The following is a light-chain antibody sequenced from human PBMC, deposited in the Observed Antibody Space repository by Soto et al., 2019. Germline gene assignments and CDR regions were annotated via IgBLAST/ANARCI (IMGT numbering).Light chain of an antibody. Sequence: AIEMTQSPSSLSASVGDRVTITCRASQGIGSDLAWYQQRPGKAPKLLIYAVSILQNGVPSRFSGSGSGTDFTLTISSLQPEDFATYYCLQDYNNLTLGGGTKVEIK. CDR3: LQDYNNLT. J-gene: IGKJ4*01. CDR2: AVS. CDR1: QGIGSD. V-gene: IGKV1-6*01.